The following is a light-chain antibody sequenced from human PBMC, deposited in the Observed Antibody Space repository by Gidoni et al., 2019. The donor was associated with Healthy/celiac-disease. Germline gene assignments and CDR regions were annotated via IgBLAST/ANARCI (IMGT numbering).Light chain of an antibody. J-gene: IGKJ4*01. CDR1: QSISSW. CDR3: QQYNSYSPLT. Sequence: DIQMTQSPSTLSASVGDRVTITCRASQSISSWLAWYQQKPGKAPKLLIYDASSLESGVPSRFSGSGSGTEFTLTIISLQPDDFATYYCQQYNSYSPLTFGGGTKVDIK. CDR2: DAS. V-gene: IGKV1-5*01.